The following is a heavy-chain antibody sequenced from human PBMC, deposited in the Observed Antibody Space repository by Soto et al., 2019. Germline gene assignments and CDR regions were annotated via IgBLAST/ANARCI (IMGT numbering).Heavy chain of an antibody. CDR2: ISYDGSNK. D-gene: IGHD2-8*01. J-gene: IGHJ4*02. Sequence: PGGSLRLSCAASGFTFSSYGMHWVRQAPGKGLEWVAVISYDGSNKYYADSVKGRFTISRDNSKNTLYLQMNSLRAEDTAVYYCAKDSCTNGVCYKWNYFDYWGQGTLVTVSS. CDR3: AKDSCTNGVCYKWNYFDY. V-gene: IGHV3-30*18. CDR1: GFTFSSYG.